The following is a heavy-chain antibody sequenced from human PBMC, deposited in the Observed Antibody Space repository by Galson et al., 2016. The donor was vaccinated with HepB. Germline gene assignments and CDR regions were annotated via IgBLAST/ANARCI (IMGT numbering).Heavy chain of an antibody. CDR1: GFDFSLYS. D-gene: IGHD3/OR15-3a*01. J-gene: IGHJ3*02. V-gene: IGHV3-30*14. Sequence: SLRLSCAASGFDFSLYSMEWVRQAPGKGLDWVAVIQHNANSKYYADSVKGRFTISRDNSKKMLFLQMNSLRVEDTAVYYCAKDANFWTGYPEDAFDMWGQGTLVTVSS. CDR2: IQHNANSK. CDR3: AKDANFWTGYPEDAFDM.